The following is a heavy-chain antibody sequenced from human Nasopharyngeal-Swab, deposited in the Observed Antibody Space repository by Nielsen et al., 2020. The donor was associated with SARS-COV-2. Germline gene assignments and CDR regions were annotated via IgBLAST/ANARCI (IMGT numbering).Heavy chain of an antibody. CDR3: ARVEGYYYYYMDV. V-gene: IGHV3-7*01. J-gene: IGHJ6*03. CDR1: GFTFSSYW. CDR2: IKQDGSEK. Sequence: GGSLRLSCAASGFTFSSYWMSWVRQAPGKGLEWVANIKQDGSEKYYVDSVKGRFTISRDNAKNSLYLQMNSLRAEDTAVYYCARVEGYYYYYMDVWGKETTVTVSS.